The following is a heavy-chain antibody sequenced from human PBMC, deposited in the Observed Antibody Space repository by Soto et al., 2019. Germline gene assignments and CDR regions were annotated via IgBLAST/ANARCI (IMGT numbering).Heavy chain of an antibody. D-gene: IGHD2-2*01. J-gene: IGHJ6*03. CDR1: SGSISSSNW. Sequence: QVQLQESGPGLVKPSGILSLTCAVSSGSISSSNWWSWVRQPPGKGLEWIGEIYHSGSTNYNPSLRSRDTISVDKSKNQFSLKLSSVTAADTAVYYCARTVVPAAMRNYYYMDVWGKGTTVTVSS. V-gene: IGHV4-4*02. CDR3: ARTVVPAAMRNYYYMDV. CDR2: IYHSGST.